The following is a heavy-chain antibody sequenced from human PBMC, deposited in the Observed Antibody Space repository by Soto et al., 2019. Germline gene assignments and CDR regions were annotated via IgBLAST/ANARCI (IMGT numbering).Heavy chain of an antibody. CDR3: ARHSGRSSTSCYERGSYYYYYMDV. CDR1: GGSISSYY. D-gene: IGHD2-2*01. Sequence: SETLSLTCTVSGGSISSYYWSWIRQPPGKGVEWIGYIYYSGSTNYNPSLKSRVTISVDTSRNQFSLKLSSVTAADTAVYYCARHSGRSSTSCYERGSYYYYYMDVWGKGTTVTVSS. CDR2: IYYSGST. V-gene: IGHV4-59*08. J-gene: IGHJ6*03.